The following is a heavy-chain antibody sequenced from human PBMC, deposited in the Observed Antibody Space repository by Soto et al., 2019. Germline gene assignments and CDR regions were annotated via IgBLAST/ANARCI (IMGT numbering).Heavy chain of an antibody. D-gene: IGHD3-3*01. V-gene: IGHV1-69*13. CDR3: AREKGRITIFGVVTNYYYGLDV. Sequence: SVKVSCKASGGTFSSYAISWVRQAPGQGLEWMGGIIPIFGTANYAQKFQGRVTITADESTSTAYMELSSLRSKDTAVYYCAREKGRITIFGVVTNYYYGLDVWGQGTTVIVSS. CDR2: IIPIFGTA. CDR1: GGTFSSYA. J-gene: IGHJ6*02.